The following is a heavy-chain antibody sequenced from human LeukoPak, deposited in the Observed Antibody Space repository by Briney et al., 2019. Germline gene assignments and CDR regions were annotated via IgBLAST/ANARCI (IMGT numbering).Heavy chain of an antibody. CDR3: AREPRRGYSYGYYFDY. CDR1: GFTFGDYG. CDR2: INWNGGST. V-gene: IGHV3-20*04. Sequence: GGSLRLSCAASGFTFGDYGMSWVRQAPGKGLEWVSAINWNGGSTTYADSVKGRFTISRDNAKNSLYLQMNSLRAEDTAVYYCAREPRRGYSYGYYFDYWGQGTLVTVSS. J-gene: IGHJ4*02. D-gene: IGHD5-18*01.